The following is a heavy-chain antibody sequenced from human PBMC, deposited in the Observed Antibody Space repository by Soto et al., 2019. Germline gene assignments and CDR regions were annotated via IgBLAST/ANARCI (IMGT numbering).Heavy chain of an antibody. D-gene: IGHD3-22*01. CDR3: ARRLYYDSSGFEGGGMDV. Sequence: SETLSLTCAVYNGSLSGYYWSWIRQSPGKGLEWIGEVTHSGSTNYNPSLKSRVTMLVDTSRNQLSLKLNSVTAADTAVYYCARRLYYDSSGFEGGGMDVWGQGTTVTVSS. CDR1: NGSLSGYY. CDR2: VTHSGST. V-gene: IGHV4-34*01. J-gene: IGHJ6*02.